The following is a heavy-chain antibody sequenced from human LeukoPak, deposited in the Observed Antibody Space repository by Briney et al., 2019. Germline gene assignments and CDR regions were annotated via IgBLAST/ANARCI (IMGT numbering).Heavy chain of an antibody. CDR1: GFTFSSDA. CDR3: AKGYCTNGVCYHFDY. Sequence: PGGSLRLSCAASGFTFSSDAMSWVRQAPGKGLEWVSAISGSGGSTYYADSVKGRFTIPRDNSKNTLYLQMNSLRAEDTAVYYCAKGYCTNGVCYHFDYWGQGTLVTVSS. CDR2: ISGSGGST. J-gene: IGHJ4*02. V-gene: IGHV3-23*01. D-gene: IGHD2-8*01.